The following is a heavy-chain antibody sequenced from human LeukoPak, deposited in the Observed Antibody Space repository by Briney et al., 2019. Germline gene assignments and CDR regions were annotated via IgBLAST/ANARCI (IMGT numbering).Heavy chain of an antibody. Sequence: ASVKVSCKASGGTFSSYAISWVRQAPGQGLEWMGGIIPIFGTANYAQKFQGRVTITADESTSTAYMELSSLRSEDTAVYYCATTIVVMNAIDYWGQGTLVTVSS. CDR3: ATTIVVMNAIDY. CDR2: IIPIFGTA. CDR1: GGTFSSYA. V-gene: IGHV1-69*13. D-gene: IGHD1-26*01. J-gene: IGHJ4*02.